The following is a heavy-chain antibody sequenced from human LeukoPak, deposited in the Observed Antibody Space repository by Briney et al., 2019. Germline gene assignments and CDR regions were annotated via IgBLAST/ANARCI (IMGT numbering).Heavy chain of an antibody. Sequence: SETLSLTCTVSGGSIRSYYWSWIRQPPGKGLEWIGYIYYSGSTNYNPSLKSRVTISVDTSKNQFSLKLSSVTAADTAVYYCARAGRTFSGGWFDPWGQGTLVTVSS. J-gene: IGHJ5*02. D-gene: IGHD3-16*01. CDR3: ARAGRTFSGGWFDP. V-gene: IGHV4-59*01. CDR1: GGSIRSYY. CDR2: IYYSGST.